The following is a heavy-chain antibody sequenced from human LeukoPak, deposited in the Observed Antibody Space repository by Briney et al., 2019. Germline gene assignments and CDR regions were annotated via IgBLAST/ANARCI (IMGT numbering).Heavy chain of an antibody. D-gene: IGHD1-26*01. CDR1: GFTFSNYA. CDR3: AKGYSGSYFDY. V-gene: IGHV3-23*01. CDR2: ISGSGGST. J-gene: IGHJ4*02. Sequence: GGSLRLSCAASGFTFSNYAMSWVRQAPGKGLEWVSTISGSGGSTYYADSVKGRFTISRDNSKNTLYLQMNGLRAEDTAVYYCAKGYSGSYFDYWGQGTLVTVSS.